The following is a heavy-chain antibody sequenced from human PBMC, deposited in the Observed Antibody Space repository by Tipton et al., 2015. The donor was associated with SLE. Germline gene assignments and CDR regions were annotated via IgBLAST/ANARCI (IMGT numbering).Heavy chain of an antibody. CDR2: IYYSGST. J-gene: IGHJ5*02. CDR3: AGHLAAAARDGWFDP. Sequence: TLSLTCTVSGGSISISSYYCGWIRQPPGKGLEWIVSIYYSGSTNYNPSLKSLVHISVDTSKNQFSLKLSSVTAADAAVYYCAGHLAAAARDGWFDPWGQGTLVTVSS. CDR1: GGSISISSYY. V-gene: IGHV4-39*01. D-gene: IGHD6-13*01.